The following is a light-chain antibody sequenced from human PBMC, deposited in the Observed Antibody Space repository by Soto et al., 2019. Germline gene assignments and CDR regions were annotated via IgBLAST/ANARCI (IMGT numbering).Light chain of an antibody. CDR1: QGISSY. Sequence: IRMTQSPSSLSASTGDRVTITCRASQGISSYLAWYQQKPGKAPKLLIYAASTLQSGVPSRFSGSGSGTDFTLTISCLQSEDFATYYCQQYYSYPPTFGGGTKVEIK. CDR3: QQYYSYPPT. CDR2: AAS. V-gene: IGKV1-8*01. J-gene: IGKJ4*01.